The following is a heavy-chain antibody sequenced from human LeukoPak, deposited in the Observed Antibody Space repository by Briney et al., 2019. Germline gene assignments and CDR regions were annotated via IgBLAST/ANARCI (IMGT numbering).Heavy chain of an antibody. V-gene: IGHV5-51*01. CDR2: IYPGDSDT. D-gene: IGHD3-10*02. CDR1: GYSFTSYW. Sequence: GESLKISCKGSGYSFTSYWIGWVRQMPGKGLEWMGIIYPGDSDTRYSPSFQGQVTISADKSISTAYLQWSSLKASDTAMYHCARQRITMSKNYYYYGMDVWGQGTTVTVSS. CDR3: ARQRITMSKNYYYYGMDV. J-gene: IGHJ6*02.